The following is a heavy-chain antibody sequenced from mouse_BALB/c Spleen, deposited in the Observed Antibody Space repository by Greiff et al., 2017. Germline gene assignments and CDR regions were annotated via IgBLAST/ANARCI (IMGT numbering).Heavy chain of an antibody. Sequence: QVQLQQSGPGLVAPSQCLSITCTVSGFTLTSYGVHWVRQPPGKGLEWLGVIWAGGSTNYNSDLMSRLSISKDNSKSQVFLKMNSLQTDDTAMYYCARDRPGYAMDYWGQGTSVTVSS. V-gene: IGHV2-9*02. CDR1: GFTLTSYG. CDR2: IWAGGST. CDR3: ARDRPGYAMDY. J-gene: IGHJ4*01.